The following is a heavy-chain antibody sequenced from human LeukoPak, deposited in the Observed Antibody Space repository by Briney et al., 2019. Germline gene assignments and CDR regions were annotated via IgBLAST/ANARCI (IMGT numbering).Heavy chain of an antibody. J-gene: IGHJ4*02. CDR2: IWYDGSNK. CDR1: GFTFSSYG. V-gene: IGHV3-33*01. D-gene: IGHD4-17*01. Sequence: SGGSLRLSCAASGFTFSSYGMHWVRQAPGKGLEWVAVIWYDGSNKYYADSVKGRFTISRDNSKNTLYLQMNSLRAEDTAVYYCARDGGYGDYVRWSEFDYWGQGTLVTVSS. CDR3: ARDGGYGDYVRWSEFDY.